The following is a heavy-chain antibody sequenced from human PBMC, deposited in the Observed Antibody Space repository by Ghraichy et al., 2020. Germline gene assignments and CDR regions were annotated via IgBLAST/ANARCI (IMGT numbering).Heavy chain of an antibody. CDR1: GFTFSSYA. CDR3: AKDRPRWPGDGDSLFADY. V-gene: IGHV3-23*01. Sequence: GGSLRLSCAASGFTFSSYAMSWVRQAPGKGLEWVSAISGSGGSTYYADSVKGRFTISRDNSKNTLYLQMNSLRAEDTAVYYCAKDRPRWPGDGDSLFADYWGQGTLVTVSS. J-gene: IGHJ4*02. D-gene: IGHD4-17*01. CDR2: ISGSGGST.